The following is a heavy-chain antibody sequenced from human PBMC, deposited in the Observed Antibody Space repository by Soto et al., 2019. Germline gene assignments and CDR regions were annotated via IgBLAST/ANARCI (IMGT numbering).Heavy chain of an antibody. CDR3: ARVRWLSEYDILTGYYIFDQ. D-gene: IGHD3-9*01. J-gene: IGHJ4*02. V-gene: IGHV4-4*07. Sequence: SATLSLTCTVSGASISGFYWSWIRKSAGKGLEWMGRIYATGSANYNPSLKSRVTTTTDTSTNHFSLKLTSVTAADTAVYYCARVRWLSEYDILTGYYIFDQWGRGTLVTVSS. CDR2: IYATGSA. CDR1: GASISGFY.